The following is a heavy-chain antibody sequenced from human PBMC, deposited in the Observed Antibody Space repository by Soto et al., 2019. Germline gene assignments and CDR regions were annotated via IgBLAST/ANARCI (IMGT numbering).Heavy chain of an antibody. V-gene: IGHV1-69*13. CDR3: AREDIVLVPAAPHNYYYYYGKDV. D-gene: IGHD2-2*01. Sequence: ASVKVSCKASGGTFSSYAISWVRQAPGQGLEWMGGIIPIFGTANYAQKFQGRVTITADESTSTAYMELSSLRSEDTAVYYCAREDIVLVPAAPHNYYYYYGKDVWGQGTTVTVSS. J-gene: IGHJ6*02. CDR2: IIPIFGTA. CDR1: GGTFSSYA.